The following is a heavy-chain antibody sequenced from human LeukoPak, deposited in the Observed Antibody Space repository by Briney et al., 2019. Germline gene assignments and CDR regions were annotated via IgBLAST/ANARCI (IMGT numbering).Heavy chain of an antibody. CDR3: AKGYYMDV. CDR2: INTDASST. V-gene: IGHV3-74*01. CDR1: GFTFSSHW. Sequence: PGGSLRLSCAASGFTFSSHWMHWVRQAPGKGLVWVSHINTDASSTSYADSVKGRFTISRDNAKNTLYLQMNSLTAEDTAVYYCAKGYYMDVWGKGTTVTVSS. J-gene: IGHJ6*03.